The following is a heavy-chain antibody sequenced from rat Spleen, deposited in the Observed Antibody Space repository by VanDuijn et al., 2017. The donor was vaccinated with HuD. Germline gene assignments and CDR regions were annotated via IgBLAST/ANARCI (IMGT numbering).Heavy chain of an antibody. CDR1: GFTFNNYW. CDR3: TTDSYFDGTYYPGGFDY. J-gene: IGHJ2*01. D-gene: IGHD1-12*02. CDR2: ITNASGRT. V-gene: IGHV5-31*01. Sequence: EVQLVESGGGLVQPGRSMKLSCVASGFTFNNYWMTWIRQAPGKGLEWVASITNASGRTYYPDSVKGRFTISRDNAKSTLYLQMDSLRSEDTATYYCTTDSYFDGTYYPGGFDYWGQGVMVTVSS.